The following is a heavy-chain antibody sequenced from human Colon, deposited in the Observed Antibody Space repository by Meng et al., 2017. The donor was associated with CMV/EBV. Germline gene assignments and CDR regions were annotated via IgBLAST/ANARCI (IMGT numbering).Heavy chain of an antibody. CDR3: AKQGGITIFGVVTPFDY. V-gene: IGHV3-21*04. Sequence: GGSLRLSCAASGFTFSSYSMNWVRQAPGKGLEWVSSISSSSSYIYYADSVKGRFTISRDNSKNTLYLQMNSLRAEDTAVYYCAKQGGITIFGVVTPFDYWGQGTLVTVSS. CDR1: GFTFSSYS. J-gene: IGHJ4*02. D-gene: IGHD3-3*01. CDR2: ISSSSSYI.